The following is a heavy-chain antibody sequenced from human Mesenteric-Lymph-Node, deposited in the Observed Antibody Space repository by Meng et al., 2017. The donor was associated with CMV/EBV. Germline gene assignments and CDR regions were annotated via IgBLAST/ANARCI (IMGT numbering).Heavy chain of an antibody. V-gene: IGHV3-21*01. J-gene: IGHJ4*02. CDR2: ISSSSSYI. CDR1: GFTFSSYS. CDR3: ARVGGGSYYFFDY. Sequence: GGFLRLSCAASGFTFSSYSMNWVRQAPGKGLEWVSSISSSSSYIYYADSVKGRFTISRDNAKNSLYLQMNSLRAEDTAVYYCARVGGGSYYFFDYWGQGTLVTVSS. D-gene: IGHD1-26*01.